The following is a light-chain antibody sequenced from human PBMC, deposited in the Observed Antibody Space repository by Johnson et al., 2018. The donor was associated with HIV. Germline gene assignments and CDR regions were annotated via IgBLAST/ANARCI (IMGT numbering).Light chain of an antibody. J-gene: IGLJ1*01. Sequence: QSVLTQPPSVSAAPGQKVTISCSGSSSNIGNNYVSWYQQLPGTAPKLLIYDHNKRPSGIPDRFSGSKSGTSATLGITGLQTGDEADYYCGTWDSSLSAAYVCGTGTKVTVL. CDR1: SSNIGNNY. CDR2: DHN. CDR3: GTWDSSLSAAYV. V-gene: IGLV1-51*01.